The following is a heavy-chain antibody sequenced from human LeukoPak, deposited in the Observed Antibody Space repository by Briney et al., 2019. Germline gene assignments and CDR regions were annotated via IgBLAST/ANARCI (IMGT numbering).Heavy chain of an antibody. J-gene: IGHJ1*01. D-gene: IGHD1-26*01. V-gene: IGHV3-21*01. CDR2: ISSSSSYI. CDR1: RFTFSSYS. Sequence: GGSLRLSCAASRFTFSSYSMNWVRQAPGKGLEWVSSISSSSSYIYYADSVKGRFTISRDNAKNSLYLQMNSLRAEDTAVYYCAKDSGSYYYLQHWGQGTLVTVSS. CDR3: AKDSGSYYYLQH.